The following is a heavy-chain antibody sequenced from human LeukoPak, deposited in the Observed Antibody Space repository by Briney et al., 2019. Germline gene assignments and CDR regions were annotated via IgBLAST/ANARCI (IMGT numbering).Heavy chain of an antibody. CDR3: ARGPLYSNYAKN. CDR2: INHSGST. J-gene: IGHJ4*02. D-gene: IGHD4-11*01. CDR1: GGSFSGYY. V-gene: IGHV4-34*01. Sequence: PSETLSLTCAVYGGSFSGYYWSWIRQPPGKGLEWIGEINHSGSTNYNPSLKSRVTTSVDTSKNQFSLKLSSVTAANTAVYYCARGPLYSNYAKNWGQGTLVTVSS.